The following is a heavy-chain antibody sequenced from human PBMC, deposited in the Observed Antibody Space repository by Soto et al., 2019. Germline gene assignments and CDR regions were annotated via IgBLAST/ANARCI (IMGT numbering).Heavy chain of an antibody. V-gene: IGHV1-69*13. Sequence: GASVKVSCKASGGTFSSYAISWVRQAPGQGLEWMGGIIPIFGTANYAQKFQGRVTITADESTSTAYMELSSLRSEDTAVYYCARVPYCSSTSCYAMPYYYYGMDVWGQGTTVTVSS. CDR1: GGTFSSYA. J-gene: IGHJ6*02. CDR2: IIPIFGTA. D-gene: IGHD2-2*01. CDR3: ARVPYCSSTSCYAMPYYYYGMDV.